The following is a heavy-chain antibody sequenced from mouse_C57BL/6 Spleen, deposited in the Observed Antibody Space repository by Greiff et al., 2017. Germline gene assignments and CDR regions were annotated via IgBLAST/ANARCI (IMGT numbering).Heavy chain of an antibody. CDR3: AGVEYGRGYAMDD. CDR1: GFTFSDYG. Sequence: EVKLVESGGGLVKPGGSLKLSCAASGFTFSDYGMHWVRQAPEKGLEWVAYISSGSSTIYYADTVKGRFTISRDNAKNTLFLQMTSRRSEDAAMYYCAGVEYGRGYAMDDWGQGTSVTVSS. J-gene: IGHJ4*01. D-gene: IGHD2-1*01. V-gene: IGHV5-17*01. CDR2: ISSGSSTI.